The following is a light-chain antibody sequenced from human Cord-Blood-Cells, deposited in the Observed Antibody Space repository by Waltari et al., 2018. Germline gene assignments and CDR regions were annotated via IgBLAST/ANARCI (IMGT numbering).Light chain of an antibody. V-gene: IGLV3-25*03. CDR1: ASTQQY. J-gene: IGLJ3*02. CDR2: KDR. Sequence: SYELTQPPSVSVSPGQTARITCSGDASTQQYAYWYQQKPGQAPVLVIYKDRERPSGIPERFSGSSSGTTVTLTISGVQAEDEADYYCQSADSSGTYRVFGGGTKLTVL. CDR3: QSADSSGTYRV.